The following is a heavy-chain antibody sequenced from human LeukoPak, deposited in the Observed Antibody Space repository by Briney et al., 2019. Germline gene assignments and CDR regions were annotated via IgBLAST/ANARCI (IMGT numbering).Heavy chain of an antibody. CDR1: GYTFTSYY. D-gene: IGHD3-10*01. CDR2: INPSGGST. CDR3: ARGGRELWDYGSGIRRRFDY. V-gene: IGHV1-46*01. J-gene: IGHJ4*02. Sequence: ASVKVSCKASGYTFTSYYMHWVRQAPGQGLEWMGIINPSGGSTSYAQKFQGRVTMTRDTSTSTVYMELSSLRSEDTAVYYCARGGRELWDYGSGIRRRFDYWGQGTLVTVSS.